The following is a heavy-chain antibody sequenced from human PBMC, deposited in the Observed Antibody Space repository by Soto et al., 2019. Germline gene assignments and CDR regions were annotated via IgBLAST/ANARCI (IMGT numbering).Heavy chain of an antibody. V-gene: IGHV1-69*13. CDR2: IIPIFGTA. CDR3: ALTLGISLGDY. D-gene: IGHD7-27*01. J-gene: IGHJ4*02. CDR1: GGTFSSYA. Sequence: ASVKVSCKASGGTFSSYAISWVRQAPGQGLEWMGGIIPIFGTANYAQKFQARVTITADESTSTAYMELSSLSSEDTAVYYGALTLGISLGDYWGQGTLVTASS.